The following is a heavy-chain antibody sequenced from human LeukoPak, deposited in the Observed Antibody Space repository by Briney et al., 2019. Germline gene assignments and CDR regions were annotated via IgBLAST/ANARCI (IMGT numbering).Heavy chain of an antibody. V-gene: IGHV3-74*01. Sequence: GGSLRLSCAAPRFTLNGYWMHWVRQAPGKGLVWVSRINSDGSTTSYADSVKGRFTISRDNSKNTLYLQMNSLRAEDTAVYFCARVATGSYDWFDPWGQGTLVTVSS. CDR3: ARVATGSYDWFDP. CDR2: INSDGSTT. CDR1: RFTLNGYW. D-gene: IGHD3-10*01. J-gene: IGHJ5*02.